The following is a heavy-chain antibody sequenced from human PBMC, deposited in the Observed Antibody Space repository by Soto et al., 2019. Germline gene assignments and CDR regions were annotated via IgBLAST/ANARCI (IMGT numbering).Heavy chain of an antibody. CDR3: VREEDYGDSPCAFDI. CDR2: IYYSGST. V-gene: IGHV4-31*03. D-gene: IGHD4-17*01. Sequence: QVQLQESGPGLVKPSQTLSLTCTVSGGSISSGGYYWSWIRQHPAKGLEWIGYIYYSGSTYYNPSLKSRVTISVDTSKNQFSLKLSSVTAADTAVYYCVREEDYGDSPCAFDIWGQGTMVTVSS. J-gene: IGHJ3*02. CDR1: GGSISSGGYY.